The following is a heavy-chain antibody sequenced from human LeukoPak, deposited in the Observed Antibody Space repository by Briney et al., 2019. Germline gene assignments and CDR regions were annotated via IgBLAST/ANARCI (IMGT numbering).Heavy chain of an antibody. D-gene: IGHD2-21*02. J-gene: IGHJ3*02. V-gene: IGHV4-59*01. CDR1: GGSISSYY. Sequence: SETLSLTCTVSGGSISSYYWSWIRQPPGKGLEWIGYIYYSGGTNYNPSLKSRVTISVDTSKNQFSLKLSSVTAADTAVYYCARRLPPGAFDIWGQGTMVTVSS. CDR3: ARRLPPGAFDI. CDR2: IYYSGGT.